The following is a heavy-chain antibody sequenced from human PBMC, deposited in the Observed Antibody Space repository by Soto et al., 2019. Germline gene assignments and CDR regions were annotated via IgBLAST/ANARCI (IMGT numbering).Heavy chain of an antibody. V-gene: IGHV3-49*04. CDR3: TRGMDGSYYYYGMHV. CDR2: IRGKAYGGTT. CDR1: GFTFGDYA. J-gene: IGHJ6*02. Sequence: GGSLRLSCTASGFTFGDYAMSWVRQAPGKGLEWVGFIRGKAYGGTTEYAASVKGRFTISRDDSKSIAYLQMNSLKTEDTAVYYCTRGMDGSYYYYGMHVWGQGTPVTVSS. D-gene: IGHD1-26*01.